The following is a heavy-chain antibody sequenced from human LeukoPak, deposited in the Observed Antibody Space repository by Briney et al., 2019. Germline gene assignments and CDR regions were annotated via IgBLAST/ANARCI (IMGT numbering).Heavy chain of an antibody. D-gene: IGHD3/OR15-3a*01. CDR3: ARDLDSSLDY. J-gene: IGHJ4*02. CDR1: GFTVSSNY. CDR2: IYSGGST. V-gene: IGHV3-66*02. Sequence: GGSLRLSCAASGFTVSSNYMSWVRQAPGKGLEWVAVIYSGGSTYYAESVKGRFTISRDNSKNTLYLQMNGLRAEDTAVYYCARDLDSSLDYWGQGTLVTVSS.